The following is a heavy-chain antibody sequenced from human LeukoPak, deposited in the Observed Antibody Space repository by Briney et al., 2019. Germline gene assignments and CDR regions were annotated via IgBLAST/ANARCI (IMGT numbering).Heavy chain of an antibody. Sequence: ASVTVSCKASGYTFTGYYMHWVRQAPGQGLEWMGWINPNHGDTNYAQKFQDRVSITRDTSISTAYMHLSRLRSADTAVYYCARSPHILTGENFDYWGQGTLLTVSS. CDR1: GYTFTGYY. V-gene: IGHV1-2*02. J-gene: IGHJ4*02. D-gene: IGHD3-9*01. CDR3: ARSPHILTGENFDY. CDR2: INPNHGDT.